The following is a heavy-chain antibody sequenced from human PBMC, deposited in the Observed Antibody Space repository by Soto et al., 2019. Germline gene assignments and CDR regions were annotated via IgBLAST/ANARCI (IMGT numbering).Heavy chain of an antibody. Sequence: EVQLVESGGGLVQPGRSLRLSCAASGFTFDDYAMHWVRQAPGKGLEWVSGISWNSGSIGYADSVKGRFTISRDNAKNSLYLQMNCLRAEDTALYYCAKSPSSGYYTVVDYWGQGTLVTVSS. J-gene: IGHJ4*02. V-gene: IGHV3-9*01. CDR2: ISWNSGSI. CDR1: GFTFDDYA. D-gene: IGHD3-3*01. CDR3: AKSPSSGYYTVVDY.